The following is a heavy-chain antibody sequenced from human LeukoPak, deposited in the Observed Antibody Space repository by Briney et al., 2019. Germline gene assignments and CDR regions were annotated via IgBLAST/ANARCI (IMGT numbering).Heavy chain of an antibody. V-gene: IGHV3-9*01. CDR3: ARDWSSGWYPGFDY. CDR1: GFTFDDYA. J-gene: IGHJ4*02. CDR2: ISWNSGSI. Sequence: PGGSLRLSCAASGFTFDDYAMHWVRQAPGKGLEWVSGISWNSGSIGYADSVKGRFTISRDNAKNSLYLQMSSLRAEDTAVYYCARDWSSGWYPGFDYWGQGTLVTVSS. D-gene: IGHD6-19*01.